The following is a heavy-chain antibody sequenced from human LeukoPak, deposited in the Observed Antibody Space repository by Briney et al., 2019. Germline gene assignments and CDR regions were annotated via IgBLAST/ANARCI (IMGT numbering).Heavy chain of an antibody. V-gene: IGHV1-46*01. CDR2: INPSGGST. CDR3: ARGFPGGEWELLIGFDY. CDR1: GYTFTSYY. D-gene: IGHD1-26*01. J-gene: IGHJ4*02. Sequence: ASVKVSCMASGYTFTSYYMHWVRQAPGQGLEWMGIINPSGGSTSYAQKFQGRVTMTRDTSTSTVYMELSSLRSEDTAVYYCARGFPGGEWELLIGFDYWGQGTLVTVSS.